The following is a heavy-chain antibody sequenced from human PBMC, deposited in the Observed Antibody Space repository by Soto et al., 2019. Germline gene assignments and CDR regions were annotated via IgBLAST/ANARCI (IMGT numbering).Heavy chain of an antibody. CDR1: GGTFSSYT. J-gene: IGHJ5*02. CDR3: ARDVFYYYGSGSINWFDP. D-gene: IGHD3-10*01. CDR2: IIPILGIA. V-gene: IGHV1-69*04. Sequence: GASVKVSCKASGGTFSSYTISWVRQAPGQGLEWMGRIIPILGIANYAQKFQGRVTITADKSTSTAYMELSSLRSEDTAVYCCARDVFYYYGSGSINWFDPWGQGTLVTVSS.